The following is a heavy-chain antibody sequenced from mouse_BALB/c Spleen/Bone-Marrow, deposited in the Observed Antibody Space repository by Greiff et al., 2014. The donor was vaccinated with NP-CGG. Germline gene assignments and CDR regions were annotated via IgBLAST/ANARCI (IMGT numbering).Heavy chain of an antibody. CDR2: IDPYNGGT. V-gene: IGHV1S135*01. J-gene: IGHJ4*01. CDR3: ASYHSSGYAMDY. Sequence: EVQGVESGPELVKPGASVKVSCKASGYSFTDYNMYWVKQSHGKSLEWIGYIDPYNGGTCYNQKFKGKATLTVDKSSSTAFMHLNSLTSEDAAVYYCASYHSSGYAMDYWGQGTSVTVSS. D-gene: IGHD3-1*01. CDR1: GYSFTDYN.